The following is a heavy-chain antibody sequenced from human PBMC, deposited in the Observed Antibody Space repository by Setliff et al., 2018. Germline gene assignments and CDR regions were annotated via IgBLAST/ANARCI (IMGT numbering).Heavy chain of an antibody. Sequence: ASVKVSCKASGYTLSTHYMHWVRQAPGQGLEWMGLINPSGESTVYAEKFQGRVSMTRDTSTNTVYMEVRSLRPDDTAVYYCARAPGTVVVPASRSAFDIWGQGTMVTVSS. CDR2: INPSGEST. CDR3: ARAPGTVVVPASRSAFDI. D-gene: IGHD2-2*01. CDR1: GYTLSTHY. V-gene: IGHV1-46*01. J-gene: IGHJ3*02.